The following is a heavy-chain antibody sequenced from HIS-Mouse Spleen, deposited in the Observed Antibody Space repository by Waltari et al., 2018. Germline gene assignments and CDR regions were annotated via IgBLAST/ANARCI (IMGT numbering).Heavy chain of an antibody. J-gene: IGHJ5*02. CDR3: ARVTLAGGFDP. CDR1: GFTFSSYG. CDR2: IWYDGINK. Sequence: QVQLVESGGGVVQPGRSLRLSCAASGFTFSSYGMHWVRQAPGKGLEWVSVIWYDGINKYYADSVKGRFTISRDNSKNTLYLQMNSLRAEDTAVYYCARVTLAGGFDPWGQGTLVTVSS. D-gene: IGHD3-16*01. V-gene: IGHV3-33*01.